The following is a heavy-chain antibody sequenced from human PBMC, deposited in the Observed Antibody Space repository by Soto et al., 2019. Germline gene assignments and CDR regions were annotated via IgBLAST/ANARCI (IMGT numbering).Heavy chain of an antibody. CDR3: ARFKLTGVLDYYYYYMDV. J-gene: IGHJ6*03. CDR2: TYYRSKWYN. V-gene: IGHV6-1*01. CDR1: GDSVSSNSAA. D-gene: IGHD7-27*01. Sequence: SQTLSLTCAISGDSVSSNSAAWNWIRQSPSRGLEWLGRTYYRSKWYNDYAVSVKSRITINPDTSKNQFSLQLNSVTPEDTAVYYCARFKLTGVLDYYYYYMDVWGKGTTVTVSS.